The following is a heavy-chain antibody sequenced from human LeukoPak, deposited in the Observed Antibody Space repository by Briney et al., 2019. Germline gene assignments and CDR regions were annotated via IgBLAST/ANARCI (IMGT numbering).Heavy chain of an antibody. CDR1: GGSIYSGSYY. D-gene: IGHD5-24*01. Sequence: SQTLSLTCTVSGGSIYSGSYYWSWIRQPAGKGLEWIGRIYTSGSTNYNPSLKSRVTISVDTSKNQFSLKLSSVTAADTAVYYCARDRRDGYNLYYFDLWGQGTLVTVSS. CDR3: ARDRRDGYNLYYFDL. J-gene: IGHJ4*02. CDR2: IYTSGST. V-gene: IGHV4-61*02.